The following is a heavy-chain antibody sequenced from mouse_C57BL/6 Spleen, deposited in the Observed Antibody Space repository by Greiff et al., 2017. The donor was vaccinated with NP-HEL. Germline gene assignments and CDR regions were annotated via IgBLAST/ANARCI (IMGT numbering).Heavy chain of an antibody. CDR3: ARRLSPRGYAMDY. J-gene: IGHJ4*01. CDR1: GYAFTNYL. D-gene: IGHD3-3*01. Sequence: QVQLQQSGAELVRPGTSVKVSCKASGYAFTNYLIEWVKQRPGQGLEWIGVINPGSGGTNYNEKFQGKATLTADKSSSTAYMQLSSLTSEDSAVYFCARRLSPRGYAMDYWGQGTSVTVSS. CDR2: INPGSGGT. V-gene: IGHV1-54*01.